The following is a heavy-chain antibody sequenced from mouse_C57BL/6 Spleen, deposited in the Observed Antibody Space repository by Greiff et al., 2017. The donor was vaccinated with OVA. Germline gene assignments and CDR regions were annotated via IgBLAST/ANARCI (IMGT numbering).Heavy chain of an antibody. V-gene: IGHV2-5*01. Sequence: VQLQQSGPGLVQPSQSLSITCTVSGFSLTSYGVHWVRQSPGQGLEWLGVIWRGGSTAYNAAFMSRLSSTKDNSKSQVIFKMNSLQDDDTAIYYCAKKGDAMDYWGQGTSVTVSS. J-gene: IGHJ4*01. CDR1: GFSLTSYG. CDR3: AKKGDAMDY. CDR2: IWRGGST.